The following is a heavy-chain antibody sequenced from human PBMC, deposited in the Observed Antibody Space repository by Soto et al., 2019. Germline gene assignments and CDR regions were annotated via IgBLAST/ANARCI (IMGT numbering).Heavy chain of an antibody. J-gene: IGHJ4*01. Sequence: GGSLRLSCAASGFSFSDHYMTWIRQAPGKGLEWVSYISGSGTTIYYTDSVKGRFTVSRDNAKNSVYLHMNSLRAEDTAVYYCAGDPYYADSVYWAPGTLLNVS. CDR1: GFSFSDHY. CDR3: AGDPYYADSVY. CDR2: ISGSGTTI. D-gene: IGHD3-3*01. V-gene: IGHV3-11*04.